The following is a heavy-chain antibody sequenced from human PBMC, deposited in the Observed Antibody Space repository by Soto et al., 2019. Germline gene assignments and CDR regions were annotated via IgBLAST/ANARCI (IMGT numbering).Heavy chain of an antibody. CDR3: ARHDYGDYGWFAP. CDR2: IYYSGST. V-gene: IGHV4-59*08. CDR1: GGSISSYY. J-gene: IGHJ5*02. Sequence: SETLSLTCTVSGGSISSYYWSWIRQPPGKGLEWIGYIYYSGSTNYNPSLKSRVTISVDTSKNQFSLKLSSVTAADTAVYYCARHDYGDYGWFAPWGQGTLVTVSS. D-gene: IGHD4-17*01.